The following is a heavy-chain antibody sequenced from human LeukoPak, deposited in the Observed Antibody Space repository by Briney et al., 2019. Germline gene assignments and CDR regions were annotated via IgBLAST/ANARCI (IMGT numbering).Heavy chain of an antibody. CDR3: ARDHCSSTSCYPNAAIDY. J-gene: IGHJ4*02. D-gene: IGHD2-2*01. V-gene: IGHV3-33*01. Sequence: PGRSLRLSCAASGFSFSTYGMHWVRQAPGKGLEWVAVIWYDGSKAYYADSVTGRFTISRDNSNNRVYLQMNSLRAEDTAVYYCARDHCSSTSCYPNAAIDYWGQGTLVTVSS. CDR2: IWYDGSKA. CDR1: GFSFSTYG.